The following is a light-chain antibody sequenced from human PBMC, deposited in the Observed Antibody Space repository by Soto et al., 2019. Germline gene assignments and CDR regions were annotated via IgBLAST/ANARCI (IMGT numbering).Light chain of an antibody. CDR3: HHYAST. Sequence: VLTHSPGTLSLSPGERATLSCRASRSVTSTYLAWYQQKPGQAPRLLIYGASSRATGVPDRFSGSGSGTDFTLTISRLEPEDFAVYFCHHYASTFGQGTKVDIK. V-gene: IGKV3-20*01. CDR1: RSVTSTY. J-gene: IGKJ1*01. CDR2: GAS.